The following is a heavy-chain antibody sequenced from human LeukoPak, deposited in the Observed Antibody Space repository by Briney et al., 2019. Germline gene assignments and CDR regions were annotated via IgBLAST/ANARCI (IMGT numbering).Heavy chain of an antibody. D-gene: IGHD2-2*01. CDR3: AKAFYCSSTSCYEYYYYMDV. CDR1: GFTFSSYA. CDR2: ISGSGGST. V-gene: IGHV3-23*01. Sequence: GGSLRLSCAASGFTFSSYAMSWVRQAPGKGLEWVSAISGSGGSTYYADSVKGRFTISRDNSKNTLYLQMNSLRAEDTAVYYCAKAFYCSSTSCYEYYYYMDVWGKGTTVTVSS. J-gene: IGHJ6*03.